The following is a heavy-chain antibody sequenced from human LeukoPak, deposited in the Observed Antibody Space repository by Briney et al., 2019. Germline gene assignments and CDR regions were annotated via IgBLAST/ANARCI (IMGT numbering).Heavy chain of an antibody. D-gene: IGHD6-19*01. CDR1: GGTFSSYA. J-gene: IGHJ4*02. V-gene: IGHV1-18*01. Sequence: RASVKVSCKASGGTFSSYAISWVRQAPGQGLEWMGWISAYNGNTNYAQKLQGRVTMTTDTSTSTAYMELRSLRSDDTAVYYCATTVAGLANYWGQGTLVTVSS. CDR2: ISAYNGNT. CDR3: ATTVAGLANY.